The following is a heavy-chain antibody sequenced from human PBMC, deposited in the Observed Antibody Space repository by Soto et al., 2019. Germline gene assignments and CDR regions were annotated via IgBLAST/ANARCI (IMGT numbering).Heavy chain of an antibody. D-gene: IGHD3-16*01. J-gene: IGHJ4*02. CDR1: GGSISGYY. V-gene: IGHV4-59*01. CDR3: ATNRGPHTD. CDR2: IYYSGST. Sequence: SETLSLTCTVSGGSISGYYWSWIRQPPGKGLEWIGHIYYSGSTNYNPSLKSRVTISVDTSKNQFSLRLRSVTAADTAVYYCATNRGPHTDWGQGTLVTVSS.